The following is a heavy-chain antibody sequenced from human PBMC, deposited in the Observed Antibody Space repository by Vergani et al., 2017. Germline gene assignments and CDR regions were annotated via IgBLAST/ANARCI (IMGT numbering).Heavy chain of an antibody. Sequence: VEAGGGLVQPGGSLRLSCTASGFTFQAFAFHWVRQVSGRGLEWVSGIDRNYGVKNGNSFEGRFSISRDNAKKAVFLQMNNLRPEDTAVYYCAKEGGGYCSGGTCYPEYWGQGTLVIVSS. CDR3: AKEGGGYCSGGTCYPEY. CDR2: IDRNYGVK. V-gene: IGHV3-9*01. D-gene: IGHD2-15*01. J-gene: IGHJ4*02. CDR1: GFTFQAFA.